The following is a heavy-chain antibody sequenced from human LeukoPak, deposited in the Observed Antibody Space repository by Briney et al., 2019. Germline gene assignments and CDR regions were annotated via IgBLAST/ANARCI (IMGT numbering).Heavy chain of an antibody. CDR2: MNPNSGNT. CDR3: ARSGTDNYYYYYMDV. Sequence: ASVKVSCKASGYTFTSYDINWVRQATGQGLEWMGWMNPNSGNTGYAQKFQGRVTITRNTSISTAYMELSSLRSEDTAVYYCARSGTDNYYYYYMDVWGKGTTVTVSS. D-gene: IGHD1-1*01. CDR1: GYTFTSYD. V-gene: IGHV1-8*03. J-gene: IGHJ6*03.